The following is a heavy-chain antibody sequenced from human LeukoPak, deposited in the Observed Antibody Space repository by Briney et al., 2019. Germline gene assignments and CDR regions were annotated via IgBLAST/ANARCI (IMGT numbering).Heavy chain of an antibody. V-gene: IGHV5-51*01. J-gene: IGHJ4*02. CDR1: GYSFTSYW. CDR3: ARRHGSYFHSGDSFDY. D-gene: IGHD1-26*01. CDR2: IYPGDSDT. Sequence: PGESLKISCKGSGYSFTSYWIGWVRKMPGKGLEWMGIIYPGDSDTRYSPSFQGQVTISADKSISTAYLQWSSLKASDTAMYYCARRHGSYFHSGDSFDYWGQGTLVTVSS.